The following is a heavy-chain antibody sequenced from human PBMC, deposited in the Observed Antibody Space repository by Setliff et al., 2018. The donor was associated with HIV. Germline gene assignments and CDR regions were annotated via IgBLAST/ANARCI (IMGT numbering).Heavy chain of an antibody. CDR2: ISSNTGNP. CDR1: GYSFTAYS. D-gene: IGHD2-21*01. Sequence: ASVKVSCKASGYSFTAYSLNWVRQVPGQGVEWMGWISSNTGNPTYAQDFTGRFVFSLDTSVNTAYLQITTLKAEDSAVYYCARANIYSDAFDIWGQGTMVTVS. CDR3: ARANIYSDAFDI. V-gene: IGHV7-4-1*02. J-gene: IGHJ3*02.